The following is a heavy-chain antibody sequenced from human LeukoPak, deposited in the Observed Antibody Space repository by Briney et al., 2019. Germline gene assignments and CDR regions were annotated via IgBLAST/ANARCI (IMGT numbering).Heavy chain of an antibody. J-gene: IGHJ5*02. V-gene: IGHV2-5*01. D-gene: IGHD2-15*01. CDR3: AHNGLYH. CDR2: IYWNDDQ. Sequence: SGPTLVKPTQTLTLTCTFSGFSLSTSGVGVAWIRQSPGQALEWLAVIYWNDDQRYSPSLKSRLTTTKDTSKNQVVLTMTNMDPADTATYHCAHNGLYHWGQGTLVTVSS. CDR1: GFSLSTSGVG.